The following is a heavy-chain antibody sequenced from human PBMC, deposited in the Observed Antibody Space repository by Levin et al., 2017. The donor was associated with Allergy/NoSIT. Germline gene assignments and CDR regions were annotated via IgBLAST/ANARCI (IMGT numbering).Heavy chain of an antibody. CDR1: GFTFSSYG. J-gene: IGHJ1*01. CDR2: ISYDGSNK. CDR3: AKAGPRWELFAEYFQH. Sequence: LSLTCAASGFTFSSYGMHWVRQAPGKGLEWVAVISYDGSNKYYADSVKGRFTISRDNSKNTLYLQMNSLRAEDTAVYYCAKAGPRWELFAEYFQHWGQGTLVTVSS. V-gene: IGHV3-30*18. D-gene: IGHD1-26*01.